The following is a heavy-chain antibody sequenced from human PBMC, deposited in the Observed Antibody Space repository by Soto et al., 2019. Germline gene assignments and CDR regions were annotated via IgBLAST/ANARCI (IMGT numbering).Heavy chain of an antibody. CDR2: ISASGGST. CDR1: EFTFSTYG. Sequence: GGSLKLSCAASEFTFSTYGLSWARPAPGKGLEWVSGISASGGSTYYADSVKGRFTISRDNSKSTMYLQMNSLRAEDTALYYCAKSNRPTAPFDYWGLGTLVTVSS. J-gene: IGHJ4*02. CDR3: AKSNRPTAPFDY. V-gene: IGHV3-23*01. D-gene: IGHD4-4*01.